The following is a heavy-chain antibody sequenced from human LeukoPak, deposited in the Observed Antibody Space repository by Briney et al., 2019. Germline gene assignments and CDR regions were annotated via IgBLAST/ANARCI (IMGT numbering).Heavy chain of an antibody. CDR3: ARGAGSGSFYVWGGFRQPGNWFDA. V-gene: IGHV4-34*01. CDR1: GGSFSGYH. Sequence: SETLSLTCAVYGGSFSGYHWSWIRQPPGKGLEWIGEINHSGSTNYNPSLKSRVTISVDTSKNQFSLKLSAVTAADTAVCYCARGAGSGSFYVWGGFRQPGNWFDAWGHGTPVS. D-gene: IGHD3-16*01. J-gene: IGHJ5*01. CDR2: INHSGST.